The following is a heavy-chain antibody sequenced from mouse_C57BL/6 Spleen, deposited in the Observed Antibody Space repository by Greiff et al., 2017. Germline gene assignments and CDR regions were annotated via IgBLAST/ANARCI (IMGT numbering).Heavy chain of an antibody. J-gene: IGHJ2*01. CDR3: TRRDYYGSSYFDY. V-gene: IGHV1-15*01. D-gene: IGHD1-1*01. CDR1: GYTFTDYE. Sequence: QVQLQQSGAELVRPGASVTLSCKASGYTFTDYEMPWVKQTPVHGLEWIGAIDPETGGTAYNQKFKGKAILTADKSSSTAYMELRSLTSEDSAVDYGTRRDYYGSSYFDYGGQGTTLTVSS. CDR2: IDPETGGT.